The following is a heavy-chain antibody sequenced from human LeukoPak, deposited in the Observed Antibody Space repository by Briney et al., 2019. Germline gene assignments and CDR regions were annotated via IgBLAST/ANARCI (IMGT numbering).Heavy chain of an antibody. J-gene: IGHJ4*02. V-gene: IGHV3-30-3*01. CDR1: AFTFSRYA. CDR2: ISYDGSNK. Sequence: PGRSLRLSCAASAFTFSRYAMHWVRQAPGKGLEWVAVISYDGSNKYYADSVKGRFTISRDNSKNTLYLQMNSLRAEDTAVYYCAREWRIQRSTGYFDYWGQGTLDTVSS. D-gene: IGHD5-18*01. CDR3: AREWRIQRSTGYFDY.